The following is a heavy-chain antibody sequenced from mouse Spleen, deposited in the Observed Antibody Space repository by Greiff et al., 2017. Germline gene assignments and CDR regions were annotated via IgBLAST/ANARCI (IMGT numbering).Heavy chain of an antibody. CDR3: VRGRLRRDYYAMDY. V-gene: IGHV10-3*01. CDR1: GFTFHTYA. Sequence: EVQGVESGGGLVQPKGSLKLSCAASGFTFHTYAMHWVRQAPGKGLEWVARIRSKSSNYATYSADSVKDRFTISRDDSQSMLYLQMNNLKTEDTAMYYCVRGRLRRDYYAMDYWGQGTSVTVSS. D-gene: IGHD2-2*01. J-gene: IGHJ4*01. CDR2: IRSKSSNYAT.